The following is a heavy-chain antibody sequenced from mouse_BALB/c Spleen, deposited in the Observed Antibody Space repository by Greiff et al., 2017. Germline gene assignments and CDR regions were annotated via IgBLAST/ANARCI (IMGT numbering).Heavy chain of an antibody. D-gene: IGHD1-1*01. CDR2: IYWDDDK. V-gene: IGHV8-12*01. Sequence: QVTLKVSGPGILQPSQTLSLTCSFSGFSLSTSGMGVSWIRQPSGKGLEWLAHIYWDDDKRYNPSLKSRLTISKDTSSNQVFLKITSVDTADTATYYCARDYYGSSYWGQGTLVTVSA. J-gene: IGHJ3*01. CDR3: ARDYYGSSY. CDR1: GFSLSTSGMG.